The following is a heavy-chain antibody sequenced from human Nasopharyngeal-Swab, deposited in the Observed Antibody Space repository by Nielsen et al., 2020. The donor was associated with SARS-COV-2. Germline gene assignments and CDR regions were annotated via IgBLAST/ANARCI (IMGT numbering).Heavy chain of an antibody. J-gene: IGHJ5*02. D-gene: IGHD3-3*01. CDR3: ARDGYDFWSGYHGWFDP. Sequence: GESLKISCAASGFTFSTYSMNWVRQAPGKGLEWVSYITSSSSTKYYADSVKGRFTISRDNAKNSLYLQMNSLRAEDTAVYYCARDGYDFWSGYHGWFDPWGQGTLVTVSS. V-gene: IGHV3-48*04. CDR1: GFTFSTYS. CDR2: ITSSSSTK.